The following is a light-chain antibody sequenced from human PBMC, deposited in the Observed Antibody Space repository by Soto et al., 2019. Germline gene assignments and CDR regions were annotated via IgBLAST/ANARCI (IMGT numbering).Light chain of an antibody. J-gene: IGLJ2*01. CDR1: SSDVGSYNL. CDR2: EGS. Sequence: QSALTQPASVSGSPGQSITISCTGTSSDVGSYNLVSWYQQHPGKAPKLMIYEGSKRPSGVSNRFSGSKSGNTASLTISGLQAEHEADYYCCSYAGSSPHVVFGGGTKLTVL. V-gene: IGLV2-23*01. CDR3: CSYAGSSPHVV.